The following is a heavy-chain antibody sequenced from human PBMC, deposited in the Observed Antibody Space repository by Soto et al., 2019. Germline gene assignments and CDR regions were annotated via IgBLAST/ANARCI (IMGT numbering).Heavy chain of an antibody. J-gene: IGHJ6*04. CDR1: GGSISSCY. CDR2: IYYSGST. D-gene: IGHD3-3*01. V-gene: IGHV4-59*01. Sequence: SETLSLTCTVSGGSISSCYWSWIRQPPGKGLEWIGYIYYSGSTNYNPSLKSRVTISVDTSRNQFSLKLSSVTAADTAVYYCARYRDFWSGYFLAHLDFWGKGSTVTVYS. CDR3: ARYRDFWSGYFLAHLDF.